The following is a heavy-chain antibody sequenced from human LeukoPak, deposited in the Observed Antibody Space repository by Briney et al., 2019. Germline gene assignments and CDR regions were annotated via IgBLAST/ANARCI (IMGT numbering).Heavy chain of an antibody. V-gene: IGHV4-31*03. CDR2: ISYSGST. Sequence: SETLSVTFTVSGGSISSGGYYWSWIRQHPEKGLEWIGYISYSGSTFYNPSLKSRVIISVDTSKNQFSLKVSSVTAADTAVYYCARVTYSSSSMSLDGFDLWGQGTMVTVSS. CDR3: ARVTYSSSSMSLDGFDL. D-gene: IGHD6-6*01. J-gene: IGHJ3*01. CDR1: GGSISSGGYY.